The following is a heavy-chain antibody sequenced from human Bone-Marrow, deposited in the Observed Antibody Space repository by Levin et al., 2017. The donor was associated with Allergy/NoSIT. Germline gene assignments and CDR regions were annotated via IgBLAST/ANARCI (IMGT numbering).Heavy chain of an antibody. Sequence: SGPTLVKPTQTLTLTCNFSGFSIASSGVCVSWIRQPPGKALEWLALIDWDDEKYYATSLQTRLTISKDTSKNQVVLSLTNVSPVDTGTYFCARSITGRDYYYGMDVWGRGTTVTVSS. J-gene: IGHJ6*02. D-gene: IGHD1-20*01. V-gene: IGHV2-70*01. CDR2: IDWDDEK. CDR1: GFSIASSGVC. CDR3: ARSITGRDYYYGMDV.